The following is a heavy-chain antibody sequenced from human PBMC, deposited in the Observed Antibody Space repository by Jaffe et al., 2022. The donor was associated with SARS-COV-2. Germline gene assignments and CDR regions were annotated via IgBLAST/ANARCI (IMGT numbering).Heavy chain of an antibody. CDR2: IRSKSSGGTT. V-gene: IGHV3-49*05. D-gene: IGHD6-19*01. CDR3: TRYHLPGAAVAAAMFY. Sequence: EVQLVESGGGLVKPGQSLRLSCSVSGFIVGDYGMCWYRQAPGKGLEWLAFIRSKSSGGTTEHAASVKGRFTISRDDSNSVVYLQMNSLETEDTAMYYCTRYHLPGAAVAAAMFYWGQGILVTVSS. CDR1: GFIVGDYG. J-gene: IGHJ4*02.